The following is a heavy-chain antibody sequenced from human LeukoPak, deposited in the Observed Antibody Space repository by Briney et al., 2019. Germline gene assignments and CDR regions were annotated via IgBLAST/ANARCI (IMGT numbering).Heavy chain of an antibody. D-gene: IGHD4-17*01. Sequence: PSETLSLTCAVYVGSFIGYYWSWIRQPPWKGLEWIGEINHSGSTNYNPSLKSRVTISVDTSKNQFSLKLSSVTAADTAVYYCARYATYGYYYGMDVWGQGTTVTVSS. CDR1: VGSFIGYY. V-gene: IGHV4-34*01. CDR3: ARYATYGYYYGMDV. J-gene: IGHJ6*02. CDR2: INHSGST.